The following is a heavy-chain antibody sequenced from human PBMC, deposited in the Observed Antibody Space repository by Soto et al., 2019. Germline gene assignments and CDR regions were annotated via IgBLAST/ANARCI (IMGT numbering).Heavy chain of an antibody. D-gene: IGHD6-19*01. CDR3: AKSVSGWSLDY. V-gene: IGHV3-23*01. Sequence: GGSLRLSCVASGFTFTTYAMSWVRQAPGKGLEWVSTVGGSGGGTDYADSVTGRFTVSRDNSKNTVYLQMNSLRAEDTAVYYCAKSVSGWSLDYWCPGILVTLSS. CDR1: GFTFTTYA. J-gene: IGHJ4*02. CDR2: VGGSGGGT.